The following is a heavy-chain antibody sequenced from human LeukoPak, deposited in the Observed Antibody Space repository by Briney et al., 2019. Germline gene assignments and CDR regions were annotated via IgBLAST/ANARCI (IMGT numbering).Heavy chain of an antibody. CDR1: GYTFTGHA. CDR2: INTNTGNP. V-gene: IGHV7-4-1*01. J-gene: IGHJ4*02. D-gene: IGHD2-15*01. Sequence: ASVKVSCKASGYTFTGHAMNWVRQAPGQGLEWMGWINTNTGNPTYAQGFTGRFVFSLDTSVSTAYLQICSLKAEDTAVYYCARGSGSPDYYFDYWGQGTLVTVSS. CDR3: ARGSGSPDYYFDY.